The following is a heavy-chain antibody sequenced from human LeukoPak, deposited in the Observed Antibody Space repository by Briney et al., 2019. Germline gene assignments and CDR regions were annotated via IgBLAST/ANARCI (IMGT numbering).Heavy chain of an antibody. CDR3: AREASQMDAFDI. CDR1: GYTFTGYY. J-gene: IGHJ3*02. Sequence: ASVTVSCKASGYTFTGYYMHWVRQAPGQGLEWMGWIDPNSGGTNYAQKFQGWVTMTRDTSISTAYMELSRLRSDDTAVYYCAREASQMDAFDIWGQGTMVTVSS. V-gene: IGHV1-2*04. CDR2: IDPNSGGT. D-gene: IGHD5-24*01.